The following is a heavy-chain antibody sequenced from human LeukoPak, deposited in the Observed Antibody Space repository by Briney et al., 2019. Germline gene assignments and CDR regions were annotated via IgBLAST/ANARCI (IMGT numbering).Heavy chain of an antibody. CDR3: ARANCGGIDTDNCRGLENWLDP. CDR2: VYTDGNT. Sequence: PSETLSLTCSVSGGSIHSYYWHWIRQSAGNKLEWIGRVYTDGNTNYNPSLKSRVTMSVDMSKNQLSLRLRSVTAADTAVYYCARANCGGIDTDNCRGLENWLDPWGQGTLVTVSS. J-gene: IGHJ5*02. D-gene: IGHD1-1*01. CDR1: GGSIHSYY. V-gene: IGHV4-4*07.